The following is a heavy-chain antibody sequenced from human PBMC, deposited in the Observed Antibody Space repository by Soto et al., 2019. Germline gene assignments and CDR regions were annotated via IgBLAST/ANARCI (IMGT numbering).Heavy chain of an antibody. D-gene: IGHD6-25*01. Sequence: GGSLRVSCVTSGFTFSTYSMSWVRQAPGKGLEWISDIVGADSSTVYADSVKGRFTISRDNSNNMLYLQMNSLRAEDTAVYYCARGVSDLNDAFYIWGQGTMVTVSS. CDR1: GFTFSTYS. CDR2: IVGADSST. J-gene: IGHJ3*02. V-gene: IGHV3-23*01. CDR3: ARGVSDLNDAFYI.